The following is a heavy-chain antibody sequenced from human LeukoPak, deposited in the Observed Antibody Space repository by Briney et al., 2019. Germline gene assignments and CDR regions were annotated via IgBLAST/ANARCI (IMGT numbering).Heavy chain of an antibody. V-gene: IGHV1-3*01. D-gene: IGHD3-3*01. CDR1: GYTFTSYA. J-gene: IGHJ4*02. CDR3: ARDYYYDFWSGLYDY. CDR2: INAGNGNT. Sequence: SVKVSCKASGYTFTSYAMHWVRQAPGQRLEWMGWINAGNGNTKYSQKFQGRVTITRDTSASTAYMELSSLRSEDTAVYYCARDYYYDFWSGLYDYWGQGTLVTVSS.